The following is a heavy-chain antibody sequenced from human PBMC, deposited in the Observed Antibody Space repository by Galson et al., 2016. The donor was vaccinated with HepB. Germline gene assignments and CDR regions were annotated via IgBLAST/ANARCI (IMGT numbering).Heavy chain of an antibody. V-gene: IGHV6-1*01. D-gene: IGHD1-26*01. CDR3: ARGTSAWSK. Sequence: CAISGDSVSSYLATCNWIRHAASSDLEWLGRTYYRSKWYNESAVPVNRRVTINPDTSKNQFSLHLNSVTPEDTAVYYCARGTSAWSKWGQGTLVTVSS. CDR2: TYYRSKWYN. CDR1: GDSVSSYLAT. J-gene: IGHJ4*02.